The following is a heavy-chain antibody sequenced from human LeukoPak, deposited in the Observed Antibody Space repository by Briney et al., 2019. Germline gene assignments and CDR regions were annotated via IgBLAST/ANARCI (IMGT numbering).Heavy chain of an antibody. Sequence: SETLSLTCAVSGGSISSSNWWSWVRQPPGKGLEWIGEIYHSGSTNYNPSLKSRVTISVDKSKNQFSLKLSSVTAADTAVYYCASGVEEVTPWFDYWGQGTLVTVSS. CDR2: IYHSGST. J-gene: IGHJ4*02. CDR1: GGSISSSNW. CDR3: ASGVEEVTPWFDY. V-gene: IGHV4-4*02. D-gene: IGHD2-21*02.